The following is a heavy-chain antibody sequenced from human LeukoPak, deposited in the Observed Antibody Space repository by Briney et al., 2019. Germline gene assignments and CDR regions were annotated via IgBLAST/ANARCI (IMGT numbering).Heavy chain of an antibody. J-gene: IGHJ5*02. V-gene: IGHV3-23*01. CDR3: AKDLPDSRESLTGHWFDP. D-gene: IGHD3-10*01. CDR1: GFTFSSYA. Sequence: PGGSLRLSCAASGFTFSSYAMSWVRQAPGKGLEWVSAITGSGHNTYYADSVKGRFTISRDRSKNTLYLEMNSLRADDTAVYYCAKDLPDSRESLTGHWFDPWGQGTLVTVSS. CDR2: ITGSGHNT.